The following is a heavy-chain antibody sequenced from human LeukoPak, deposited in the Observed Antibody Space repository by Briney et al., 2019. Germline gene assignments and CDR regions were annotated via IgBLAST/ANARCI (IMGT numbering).Heavy chain of an antibody. V-gene: IGHV4-39*01. CDR1: GGSISSSSYY. Sequence: SETLSLTCTVSGGSISSSSYYWGWIRQPPGKGLEWIGEINHSGSTNYNPSLKSRVTISVDTSKNQFSLKLSSVTAADTAVYYCARHVRIGCCHYYYYYYMDVWGKGTTVTISS. D-gene: IGHD3-10*02. CDR3: ARHVRIGCCHYYYYYYMDV. J-gene: IGHJ6*03. CDR2: INHSGST.